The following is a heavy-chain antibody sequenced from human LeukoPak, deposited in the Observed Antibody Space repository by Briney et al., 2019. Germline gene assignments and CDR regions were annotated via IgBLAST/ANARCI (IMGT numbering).Heavy chain of an antibody. Sequence: QPGGSLRLSCSASGFTFSSYAIHWVRQAPGKGLEYFSAIRSNGGSTYYADSVKGRFTISRDNSKNTLYLQMSSLRAEDTAVYYCVKGGGYCSGTSWPPPYYFDYWGQGILVTVSS. CDR1: GFTFSSYA. D-gene: IGHD2-2*01. CDR2: IRSNGGST. J-gene: IGHJ4*02. CDR3: VKGGGYCSGTSWPPPYYFDY. V-gene: IGHV3-64D*06.